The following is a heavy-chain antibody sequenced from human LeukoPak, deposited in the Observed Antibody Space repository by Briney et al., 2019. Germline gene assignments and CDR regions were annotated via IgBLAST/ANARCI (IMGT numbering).Heavy chain of an antibody. CDR2: IKQDGSEK. J-gene: IGHJ4*02. V-gene: IGHV3-7*04. D-gene: IGHD6-19*01. CDR1: GFTFRSYW. CDR3: ARDNDPKSGGWGGYFDY. Sequence: GGSLRLSCAASGFTFRSYWMSWVRQAPGKGLEWVANIKQDGSEKYYVDSVKGRFTTSRDNAKNSLYLQMNSLRAEDTAVYYCARDNDPKSGGWGGYFDYWGQGTLVTVSS.